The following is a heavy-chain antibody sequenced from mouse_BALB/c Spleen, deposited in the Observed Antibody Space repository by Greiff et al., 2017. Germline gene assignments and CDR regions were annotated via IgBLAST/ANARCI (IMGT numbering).Heavy chain of an antibody. D-gene: IGHD2-1*01. J-gene: IGHJ2*01. V-gene: IGHV1-18*01. CDR2: INPNNGGT. Sequence: EVQLQQSGPELVKPGASVKMSCKASGYTFTDYNMDWVKQSHGKSLEWIGDINPNNGGTIYNQKFKGKATLTVDKSSSTAYMELRSLKSEDTAVYYCAAIYYGNLYFDYWGQGTTLTVSS. CDR1: GYTFTDYN. CDR3: AAIYYGNLYFDY.